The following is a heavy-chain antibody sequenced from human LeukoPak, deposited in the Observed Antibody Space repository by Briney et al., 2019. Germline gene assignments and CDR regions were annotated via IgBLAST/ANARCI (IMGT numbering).Heavy chain of an antibody. CDR3: AKDHPVAGPYYYYYYMDV. D-gene: IGHD6-19*01. Sequence: GGSLRLSCTVSGFTFSSYGMHWVRQAPGKGLEWVAFIRYDGSNKYYADSVKGRFTISRDNSKNTLYLQMNSLRAEDTAVYYCAKDHPVAGPYYYYYYMDVWGKGTTVTISS. V-gene: IGHV3-30*02. CDR2: IRYDGSNK. CDR1: GFTFSSYG. J-gene: IGHJ6*03.